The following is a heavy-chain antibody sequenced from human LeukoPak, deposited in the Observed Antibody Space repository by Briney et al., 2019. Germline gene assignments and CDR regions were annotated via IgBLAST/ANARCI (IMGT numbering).Heavy chain of an antibody. CDR1: GYTFTSYY. Sequence: ASVKVSCKASGYTFTSYYMHWVRQAPGQGLEWMGIINPSGGSTSYAQKFQGRVTMTRDTSISTAYMELSRLRSDDTAVYYCARDTIQLWSKGGFDYWGQGTLVTVSS. D-gene: IGHD5-18*01. CDR3: ARDTIQLWSKGGFDY. CDR2: INPSGGST. V-gene: IGHV1-46*01. J-gene: IGHJ4*02.